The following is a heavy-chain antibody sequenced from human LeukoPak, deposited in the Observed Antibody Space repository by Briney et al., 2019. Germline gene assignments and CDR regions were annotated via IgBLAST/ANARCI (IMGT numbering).Heavy chain of an antibody. CDR2: INHSGST. V-gene: IGHV4-34*01. Sequence: SETLSLTCAVYGGSFSGYYWSWVRQPPGKGLEWIGEINHSGSTNYNPSLKSRVTISVDTSKNQFSLKLSSVTAADTAVYYCARPRRYSSSWYGPFDYWGQGTLVTVSS. J-gene: IGHJ4*02. CDR3: ARPRRYSSSWYGPFDY. D-gene: IGHD6-13*01. CDR1: GGSFSGYY.